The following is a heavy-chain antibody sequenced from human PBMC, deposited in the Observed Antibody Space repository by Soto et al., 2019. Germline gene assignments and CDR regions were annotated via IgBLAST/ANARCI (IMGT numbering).Heavy chain of an antibody. CDR2: IPSDGRDV. J-gene: IGHJ4*02. CDR3: TRDDSGLGIDY. D-gene: IGHD1-26*01. CDR1: GFNFRDFW. V-gene: IGHV3-74*01. Sequence: LRLSCEASGFNFRDFWMHWVRQPPGKGPEWVSNIPSDGRDVSYADSVRGRFTISRDDARNTLYLQMSDLRVEDTAIYYCTRDDSGLGIDYWGQGTQVTVSS.